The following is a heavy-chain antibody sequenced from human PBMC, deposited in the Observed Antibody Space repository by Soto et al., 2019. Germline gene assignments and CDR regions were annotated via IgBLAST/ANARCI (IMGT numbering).Heavy chain of an antibody. CDR3: ATLSSGTNYYYYYMDV. V-gene: IGHV1-24*01. D-gene: IGHD3-10*01. CDR1: GYTLTELS. CDR2: FDPEDGET. J-gene: IGHJ6*03. Sequence: ASVKVSCKVSGYTLTELSMHWVRQAPGKGLEWMGGFDPEDGETIYAQKFQGRVTKTEDTSTDTAYMELSSLGSEDTAVYYCATLSSGTNYYYYYMDVWGKGTTVTVSS.